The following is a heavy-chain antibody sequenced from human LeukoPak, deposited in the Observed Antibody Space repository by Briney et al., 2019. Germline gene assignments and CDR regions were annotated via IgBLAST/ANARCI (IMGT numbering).Heavy chain of an antibody. CDR2: IYYSGST. CDR1: GGSFSGYY. D-gene: IGHD6-19*01. CDR3: ARDSGSGWRPEYFQH. J-gene: IGHJ1*01. Sequence: SETLSLTCAVYGGSFSGYYWSWIRQPPGKGLEWIGYIYYSGSTNYNPSLKSRVTISVDTSKNQFSLKLSSVTAADTAVYYCARDSGSGWRPEYFQHWGQGTLVTVSS. V-gene: IGHV4-59*01.